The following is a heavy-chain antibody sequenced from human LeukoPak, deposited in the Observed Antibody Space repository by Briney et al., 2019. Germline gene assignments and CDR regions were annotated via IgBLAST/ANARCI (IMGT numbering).Heavy chain of an antibody. CDR1: GFTFSSYA. V-gene: IGHV3-30-3*01. J-gene: IGHJ4*02. CDR2: ISYDGSNK. D-gene: IGHD3-10*01. CDR3: ARSFDYYGSGTCDY. Sequence: PGGSLRLSCAASGFTFSSYAMHWVRQAPGKGLEWVAVISYDGSNKYYADSVKGRFTISRDNSKNTLYLQMNSLRAEDTAVYYCARSFDYYGSGTCDYWGQGTLVTVSS.